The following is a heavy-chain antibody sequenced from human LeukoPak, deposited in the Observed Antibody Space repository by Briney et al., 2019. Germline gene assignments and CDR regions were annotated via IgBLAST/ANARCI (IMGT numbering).Heavy chain of an antibody. Sequence: GGSLRLSCAASGFTFSSYAMSWVRQAPGKGLEWVSAISGSGGSTYYADSVKGRFTISRDNSKNTLYLQMNSLRAEDTAVYYCAKDGYNPVIGNSPSPLDYWGRGTLVTVSS. J-gene: IGHJ4*02. CDR1: GFTFSSYA. V-gene: IGHV3-23*01. CDR3: AKDGYNPVIGNSPSPLDY. CDR2: ISGSGGST. D-gene: IGHD5-24*01.